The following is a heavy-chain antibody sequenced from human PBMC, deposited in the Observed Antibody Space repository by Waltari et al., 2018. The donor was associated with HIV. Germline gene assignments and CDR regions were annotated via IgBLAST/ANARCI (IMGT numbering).Heavy chain of an antibody. CDR3: STYGDSEAFDI. CDR2: ISWDGGST. CDR1: GFTFDDYA. D-gene: IGHD4-17*01. Sequence: EVQLVESGGVVVQPGGSLRLSCAASGFTFDDYAMHWVRQDPGKGLEWVSLISWDGGSTYYADAVKGRFTISRDNSKNSLYLQMNSLRAEDTALYYCSTYGDSEAFDIWGQGTMVTVSS. V-gene: IGHV3-43D*03. J-gene: IGHJ3*02.